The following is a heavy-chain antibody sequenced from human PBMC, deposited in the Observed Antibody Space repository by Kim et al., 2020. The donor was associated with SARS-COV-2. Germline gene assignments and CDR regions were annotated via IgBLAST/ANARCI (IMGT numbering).Heavy chain of an antibody. Sequence: GGSLRLSCAVSGFSVSSIYMSWVRQAPGKGLEWVSIIYTGGEQYYSDSVQGRFIVSSDSSRNTVHLQMNSLRAEATAVSYCARTIVTDTFYPDYWGQGTL. D-gene: IGHD2-21*02. CDR1: GFSVSSIY. J-gene: IGHJ4*02. V-gene: IGHV3-53*01. CDR3: ARTIVTDTFYPDY. CDR2: IYTGGEQ.